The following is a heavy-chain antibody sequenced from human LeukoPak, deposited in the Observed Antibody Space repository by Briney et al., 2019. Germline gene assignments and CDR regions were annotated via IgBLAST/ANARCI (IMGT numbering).Heavy chain of an antibody. Sequence: GGSLRLSCAASGFTFSSYAMHWVRQAPGKGLEWVAVISYDGSNKYYADSVKGRFTISRDNSKNTLYLQMNSLRAEDAAVYYCAKAPVTSCRGAFCYPFDYWGQGTLVTVSS. CDR1: GFTFSSYA. CDR3: AKAPVTSCRGAFCYPFDY. V-gene: IGHV3-30*04. J-gene: IGHJ4*02. CDR2: ISYDGSNK. D-gene: IGHD2-15*01.